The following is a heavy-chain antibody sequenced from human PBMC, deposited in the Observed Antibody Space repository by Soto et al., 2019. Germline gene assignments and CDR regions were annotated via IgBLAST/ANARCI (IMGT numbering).Heavy chain of an antibody. Sequence: GGSLRLSCAASGFTFSSYAMSWVRQAPGKGLEWVSAISGSGGRTYYADSLKGRFTISRDNSKNTLYLQMNSLRAEDSAVYYCAKAQYPIVVVTANFDYWGQGTLVTVSS. V-gene: IGHV3-23*01. CDR1: GFTFSSYA. J-gene: IGHJ4*02. CDR2: ISGSGGRT. CDR3: AKAQYPIVVVTANFDY. D-gene: IGHD2-21*02.